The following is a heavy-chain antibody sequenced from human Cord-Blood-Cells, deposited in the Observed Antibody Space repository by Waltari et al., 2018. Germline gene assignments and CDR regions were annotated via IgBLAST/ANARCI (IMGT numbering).Heavy chain of an antibody. V-gene: IGHV1-69*01. D-gene: IGHD3-10*01. CDR2: IIPNFGTA. CDR1: GGTFSSYA. J-gene: IGHJ6*02. Sequence: QVQLVQSGAEVKKPGSSVKVSCKASGGTFSSYAISWVRQAPGQGFEWMGGIIPNFGTANYAKKFQGRVTITADESTSTAYMELSSLRSEDTAVYYCARSAGFGELLYYYYYGMDVWGQGTTVTVSS. CDR3: ARSAGFGELLYYYYYGMDV.